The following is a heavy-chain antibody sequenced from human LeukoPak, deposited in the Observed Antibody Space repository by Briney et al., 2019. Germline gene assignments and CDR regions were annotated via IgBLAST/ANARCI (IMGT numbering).Heavy chain of an antibody. CDR2: INPNSGGT. J-gene: IGHJ2*01. Sequence: GASVKVSCKASGYTFTGYYMHWVRQAPGQGLEWMGWINPNSGGTNYAQKFQGRVTMTRDTSISTAYMELSRLRSDDTAVYYCARDHGGKVDRYFDVWGRGTLVTVSS. CDR1: GYTFTGYY. V-gene: IGHV1-2*02. D-gene: IGHD2-15*01. CDR3: ARDHGGKVDRYFDV.